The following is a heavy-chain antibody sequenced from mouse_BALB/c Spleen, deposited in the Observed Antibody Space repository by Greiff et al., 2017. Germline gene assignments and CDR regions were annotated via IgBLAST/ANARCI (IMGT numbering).Heavy chain of an antibody. CDR1: GFTFSSYA. Sequence: EVHLVESGGGLVKPGGSLKLSCAASGFTFSSYAMSWVRQTPEKRLEWVATISSGGSYTYYPDSVKGRFTISRDNAKNTLYLQMSSLRSEDTAMYYCARHLQDYAMDYWGQGTSVTVSS. CDR3: ARHLQDYAMDY. V-gene: IGHV5-9-3*01. J-gene: IGHJ4*01. D-gene: IGHD2-1*01. CDR2: ISSGGSYT.